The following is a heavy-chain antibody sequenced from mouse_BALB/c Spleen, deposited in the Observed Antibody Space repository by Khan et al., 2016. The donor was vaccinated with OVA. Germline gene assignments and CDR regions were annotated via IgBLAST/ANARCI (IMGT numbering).Heavy chain of an antibody. V-gene: IGHV2-3*01. Sequence: QVQLKQSGPGLVAPSQSLSITCTVSGFSLTTYGVNWIRQPPGKGLEWLGVIWGDGSTNYHSALISRLSISKDNSKSQGFLKLNSLQTDDTATYYCAKWGDGSTYAMDYWGQGTSVTVSS. CDR3: AKWGDGSTYAMDY. D-gene: IGHD2-3*01. J-gene: IGHJ4*01. CDR1: GFSLTTYG. CDR2: IWGDGST.